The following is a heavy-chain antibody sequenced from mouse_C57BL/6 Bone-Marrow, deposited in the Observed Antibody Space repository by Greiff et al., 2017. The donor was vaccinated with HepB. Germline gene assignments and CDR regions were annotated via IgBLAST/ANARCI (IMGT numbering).Heavy chain of an antibody. Sequence: QVQLQQSGAELVKPGASVKMSCKASGYTFTTYPIEWMKQNHGKSLEWIGNFHPYNDDTKYNEKFKGKATLTVGKSSSTVYLELSRLTSDDSAVYYCARRGYYDYDGPYAMDYWGQGTSVTVSS. D-gene: IGHD2-4*01. J-gene: IGHJ4*01. CDR2: FHPYNDDT. CDR1: GYTFTTYP. V-gene: IGHV1-47*01. CDR3: ARRGYYDYDGPYAMDY.